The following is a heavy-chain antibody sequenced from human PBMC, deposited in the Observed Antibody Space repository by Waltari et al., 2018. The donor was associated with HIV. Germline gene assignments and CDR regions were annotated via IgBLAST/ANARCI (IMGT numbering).Heavy chain of an antibody. CDR1: GFTFDDYA. CDR2: ISWIRGST. Sequence: EVQLVESGGGLVQPGRSLRLSCAASGFTFDDYAMHWVRQAPGKGLEWVSCISWIRGSTGYADSMKGRFTISRDNAKNSLYLQMNSLRAEDTALYYCAKARGYCTNGVCYSREYFDYWGQGTLVTVSS. J-gene: IGHJ4*02. CDR3: AKARGYCTNGVCYSREYFDY. V-gene: IGHV3-9*01. D-gene: IGHD2-8*01.